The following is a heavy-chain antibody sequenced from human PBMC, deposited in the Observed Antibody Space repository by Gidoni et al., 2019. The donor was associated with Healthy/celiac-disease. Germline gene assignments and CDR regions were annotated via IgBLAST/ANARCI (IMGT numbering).Heavy chain of an antibody. D-gene: IGHD6-13*01. J-gene: IGHJ4*02. V-gene: IGHV3-15*01. Sequence: EVQLVESGGGLVKPGGSLRLSCAASGFTFSNAWMSWVRQAPGKGLEWVGRIKSKTDGGTTDYAAPVKGRFTISRDDSKNTLYLQMNSLKTEDTAVYYCTTDSSSSWPPFDYWGQGTLVTVSS. CDR2: IKSKTDGGTT. CDR3: TTDSSSSWPPFDY. CDR1: GFTFSNAW.